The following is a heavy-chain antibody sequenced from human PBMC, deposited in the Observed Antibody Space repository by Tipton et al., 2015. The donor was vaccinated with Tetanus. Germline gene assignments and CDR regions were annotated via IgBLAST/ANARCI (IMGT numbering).Heavy chain of an antibody. CDR2: IKHDGSTK. V-gene: IGHV3-7*03. Sequence: QLVQSGGGLVQPGGSLRLSCAASGFTFSTYGMTWVRQAPGKGLEWVANIKHDGSTKSYVDSVKGRFTISRGNGNNSLCLQMNNLRAEDTAVYYCARVSDGGYSPWGQGTLVTVSS. D-gene: IGHD1-26*01. CDR3: ARVSDGGYSP. CDR1: GFTFSTYG. J-gene: IGHJ5*02.